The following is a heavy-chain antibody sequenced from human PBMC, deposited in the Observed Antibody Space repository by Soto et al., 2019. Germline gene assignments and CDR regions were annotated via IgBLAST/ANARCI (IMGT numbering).Heavy chain of an antibody. CDR2: ISSSSTI. CDR1: GFTFSSYS. V-gene: IGHV3-48*02. CDR3: AGGPGYSSGWGYYYYYGMDV. D-gene: IGHD6-19*01. J-gene: IGHJ6*02. Sequence: GGSLRLSCAASGFTFSSYSMNWVRQAPGKGLEWVSYISSSSTIYYADSVKGRFTISRDNAKNSLYLQMNSLRDEDTAVYYCAGGPGYSSGWGYYYYYGMDVWGQGTTVTVSS.